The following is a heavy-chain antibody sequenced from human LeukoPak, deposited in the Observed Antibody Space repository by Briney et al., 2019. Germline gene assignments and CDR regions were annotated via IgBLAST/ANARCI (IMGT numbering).Heavy chain of an antibody. CDR1: GYTLNTYG. D-gene: IGHD1-1*01. CDR3: ARRQGTTLSFDY. V-gene: IGHV1-18*01. J-gene: IGHJ4*02. Sequence: ASVKVSCKASGYTLNTYGSSWVRQAPGQGLEWMGWINAYNGNTNYAQKLQGRVTMTTETSTSTAYMVLRSLRSDDTAVYYCARRQGTTLSFDYWGQGTLVTVSS. CDR2: INAYNGNT.